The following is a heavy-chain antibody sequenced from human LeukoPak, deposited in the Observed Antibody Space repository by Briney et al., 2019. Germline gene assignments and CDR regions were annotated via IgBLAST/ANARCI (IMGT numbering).Heavy chain of an antibody. Sequence: ASAKVSCKVSGYTLTELSMHWVRQAPGKGLEWMGGFDPEDGETIYAQKFQGRVTMTEDTSTDTAYMELSSLRSEDTAVYYCAVSLAVAGNFDYWGQGTLVTVSS. CDR2: FDPEDGET. V-gene: IGHV1-24*01. J-gene: IGHJ4*02. CDR3: AVSLAVAGNFDY. CDR1: GYTLTELS. D-gene: IGHD6-19*01.